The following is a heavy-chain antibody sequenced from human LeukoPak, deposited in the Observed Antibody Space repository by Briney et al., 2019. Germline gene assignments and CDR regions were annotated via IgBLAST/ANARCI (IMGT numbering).Heavy chain of an antibody. CDR2: ISGSGGST. D-gene: IGHD3-10*01. CDR1: GFIFSSYG. J-gene: IGHJ6*03. V-gene: IGHV3-23*01. Sequence: PGGSLRLSCAASGFIFSSYGMTWVRQAPGKGLEWVSGISGSGGSTYYADSVKGRFTISRDNSKNTLYLQMNSLRAEDTAVYYCAKSPYFYNSGRYVDVWGKGTTVTVSS. CDR3: AKSPYFYNSGRYVDV.